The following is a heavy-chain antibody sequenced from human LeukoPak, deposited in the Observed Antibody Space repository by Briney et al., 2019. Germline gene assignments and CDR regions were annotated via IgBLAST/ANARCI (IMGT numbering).Heavy chain of an antibody. CDR1: GFTFSGSA. Sequence: GGSLRLSCAASGFTFSGSAMHWVRQASGKGLEWVGRIRSKANSYAAAYAASVKGRFTISRDDSKNTAYLQMNSLKTEDTAVYYCTSRKTEMATIKDYWGQGTLVTVSS. V-gene: IGHV3-73*01. CDR3: TSRKTEMATIKDY. CDR2: IRSKANSYAA. J-gene: IGHJ4*02. D-gene: IGHD5-24*01.